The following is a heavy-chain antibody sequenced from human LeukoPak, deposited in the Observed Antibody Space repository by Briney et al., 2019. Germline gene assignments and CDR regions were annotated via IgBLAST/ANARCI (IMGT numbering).Heavy chain of an antibody. CDR2: IYYSGST. CDR3: ARLEEYELLY. CDR1: GGSISSYY. V-gene: IGHV4-59*08. Sequence: SETLSLTCTVSGGSISSYYWSWLRQPPGKGLEWIGYIYYSGSTNYNPSLKSRVTISVDTSKNQFSLKLSSVTAADTAGYYCARLEEYELLYWGQGTLVTVSS. J-gene: IGHJ4*02. D-gene: IGHD2-2*01.